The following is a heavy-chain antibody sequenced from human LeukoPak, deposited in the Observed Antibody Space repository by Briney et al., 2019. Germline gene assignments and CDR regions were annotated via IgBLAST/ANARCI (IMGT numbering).Heavy chain of an antibody. CDR3: ATYSWDRGVDYYYGMDV. CDR2: FDPEDGET. Sequence: ASVKVSCKVSGYTLTELSMHWVRQAPGKGLEWRGGFDPEDGETIYAQKFQGRVTMTEDTSTDTAYMELSSLRSEDTAVYYCATYSWDRGVDYYYGMDVWGKGTTVTVSS. V-gene: IGHV1-24*01. J-gene: IGHJ6*04. CDR1: GYTLTELS. D-gene: IGHD3-10*01.